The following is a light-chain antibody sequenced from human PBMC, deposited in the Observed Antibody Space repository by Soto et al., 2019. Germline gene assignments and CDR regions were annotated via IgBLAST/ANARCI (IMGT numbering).Light chain of an antibody. CDR1: QSVSSK. V-gene: IGKV3-15*01. CDR3: QQYKNWPL. Sequence: EIVMTQSPATLSVSPGERSTLALRASQSVSSKLAWYQQKPGQAPRLLLYGASTRATGIPVRFSGSGFGTEFTLTISSLQSEDFAVYYCQQYKNWPLFGQGTRLEIK. CDR2: GAS. J-gene: IGKJ5*01.